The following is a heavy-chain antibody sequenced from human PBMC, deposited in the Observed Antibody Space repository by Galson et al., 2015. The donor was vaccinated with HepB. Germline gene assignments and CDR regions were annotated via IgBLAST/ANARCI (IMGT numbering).Heavy chain of an antibody. CDR3: ARGGVVPAALKFDP. V-gene: IGHV1-69*13. D-gene: IGHD2-2*01. J-gene: IGHJ5*02. Sequence: SVKVSCKASGGTFSSYAISWVRQAPGQGLEWMGGIIPIFGTANYAQKFQGRVTITADESTSTAYMELSSLRSEDTAVYYCARGGVVPAALKFDPRGQGTLVTVSS. CDR2: IIPIFGTA. CDR1: GGTFSSYA.